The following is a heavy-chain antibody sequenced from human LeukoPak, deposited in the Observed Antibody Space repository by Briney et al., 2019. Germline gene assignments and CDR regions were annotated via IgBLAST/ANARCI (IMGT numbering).Heavy chain of an antibody. J-gene: IGHJ4*02. V-gene: IGHV1-2*02. D-gene: IGHD2-15*01. CDR1: GYTFTDYY. CDR3: ARSLIYCSGGNCQFDY. Sequence: ASVKVSFKASGYTFTDYYMHWVRQAPGQGLEWMGWINPNSGGTNYAQKFQGRVTMTRDTSISTAYMELSRLRSDDTAVYYCARSLIYCSGGNCQFDYWGQGTLVTVSS. CDR2: INPNSGGT.